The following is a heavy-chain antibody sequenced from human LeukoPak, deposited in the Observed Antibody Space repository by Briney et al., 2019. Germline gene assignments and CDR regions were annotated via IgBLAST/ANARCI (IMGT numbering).Heavy chain of an antibody. D-gene: IGHD1-26*01. Sequence: GGSLRLSCAASGFTFSSYGMSWVRQAPGKGLEWVSAISGSGGSTYYADSVKGRFTISRDNSKNTLYLQMNSLRAEDTAVYYCAKVNVGSYYPHDAFDIWGQGTMVTVSS. CDR3: AKVNVGSYYPHDAFDI. J-gene: IGHJ3*02. V-gene: IGHV3-23*01. CDR1: GFTFSSYG. CDR2: ISGSGGST.